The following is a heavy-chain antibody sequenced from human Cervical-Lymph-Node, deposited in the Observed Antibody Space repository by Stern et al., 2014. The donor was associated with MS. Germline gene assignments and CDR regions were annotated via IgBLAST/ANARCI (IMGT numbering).Heavy chain of an antibody. CDR1: GLNFRIYA. CDR3: ARDLVWFGELDWGAMDV. D-gene: IGHD3-10*01. V-gene: IGHV3-30-3*01. Sequence: VQLVESGGGGFQPGGALGLSCAPTGLNFRIYAWQGVGQAPARGRRGWAVLSYDGSKAYYTESVKGRFTVSRDNSKNTLFLQVSSLRPEDTAEYYCARDLVWFGELDWGAMDVWGHGTTVTVSS. CDR2: LSYDGSKA. J-gene: IGHJ6*02.